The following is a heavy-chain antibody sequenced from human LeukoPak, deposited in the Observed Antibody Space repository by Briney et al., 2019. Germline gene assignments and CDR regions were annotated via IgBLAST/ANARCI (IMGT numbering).Heavy chain of an antibody. V-gene: IGHV1-2*02. CDR2: INPNSGGT. D-gene: IGHD2-15*01. CDR3: ARGSGFGY. CDR1: GYTFTGSY. J-gene: IGHJ4*02. Sequence: GASVKVSCKASGYTFTGSYMHWVRQASGQGLEWMGRINPNSGGTSFAQKFQGRVTMTRDTSISTAYMELTRLRYDDTAVYYCARGSGFGYWGQGTLVTVSS.